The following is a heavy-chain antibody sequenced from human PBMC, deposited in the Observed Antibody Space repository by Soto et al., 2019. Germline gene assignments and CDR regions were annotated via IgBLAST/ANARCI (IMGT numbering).Heavy chain of an antibody. CDR2: IYYSGST. V-gene: IGHV4-61*01. CDR1: GGSVSSGSYY. J-gene: IGHJ5*02. Sequence: SATLSLTCTVSGGSVSSGSYYWSWIRPPPGKGLEWIWYIYYSGSTNYNPSLKSRVTISVDTSKMQVSLKLSSVTAADTAVYFCARGTPSPLIVRSSRGPWFDPWGQGTLVTVSS. D-gene: IGHD2-15*01. CDR3: ARGTPSPLIVRSSRGPWFDP.